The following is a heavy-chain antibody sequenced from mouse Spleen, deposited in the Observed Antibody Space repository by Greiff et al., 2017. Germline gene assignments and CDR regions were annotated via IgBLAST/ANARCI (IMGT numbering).Heavy chain of an antibody. V-gene: IGHV1-69*01. CDR2: IDPSDSYT. CDR1: GYTFTSYW. J-gene: IGHJ2*01. CDR3: ARRTTMVFFDY. D-gene: IGHD2-1*01. Sequence: QVQLKQPGAELVMPGASVKLSCKASGYTFTSYWMHWVKQRPGQGLEWIGEIDPSDSYTNYNQKFKGKATLTVDKSSSTAYMQLSSLTSEDSAVYYCARRTTMVFFDYWGQGTTLTVSS.